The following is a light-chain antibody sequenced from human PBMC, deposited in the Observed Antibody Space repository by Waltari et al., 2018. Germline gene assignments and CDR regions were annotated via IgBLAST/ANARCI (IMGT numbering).Light chain of an antibody. J-gene: IGLJ2*01. CDR3: GTWDTDLSVV. Sequence: QSVLTQPPSVSAAPGQKVTISCSGTGSNLGNNFVSWYQQLPGTAPKLLIYDNNKRPSGIPDRCSGSKSGTSATLGITGLQTGDEADYYCGTWDTDLSVVFGGGTKLTVL. CDR2: DNN. CDR1: GSNLGNNF. V-gene: IGLV1-51*01.